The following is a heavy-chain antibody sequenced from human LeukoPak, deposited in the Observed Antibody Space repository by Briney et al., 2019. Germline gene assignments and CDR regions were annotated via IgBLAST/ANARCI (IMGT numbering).Heavy chain of an antibody. D-gene: IGHD3-10*01. Sequence: GGSLTLSCAPSGFTVSSNYISWVRQAPGKGLEWVSVIYSGGSTYYADSVKGRFTISRDNSKNTLYLQMNSLRAEDTAVYYCARLTMVRGVDYWGQGTLVTVSS. CDR1: GFTVSSNY. CDR3: ARLTMVRGVDY. J-gene: IGHJ4*02. CDR2: IYSGGST. V-gene: IGHV3-66*04.